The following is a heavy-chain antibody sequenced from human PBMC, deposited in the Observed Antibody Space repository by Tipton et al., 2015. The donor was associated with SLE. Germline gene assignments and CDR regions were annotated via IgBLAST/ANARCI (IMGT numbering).Heavy chain of an antibody. CDR2: ISSSSSDI. V-gene: IGHV3-21*04. CDR1: GFTFSSYS. J-gene: IGHJ3*02. CDR3: AKLERHSSGWLDAFDI. Sequence: SLRLSCAASGFTFSSYSVHWVRQAPGKGLEWVSSISSSSSDIYYADSVKGRFTISRDNAKNSLYLQMNSLRAEDTAVYYCAKLERHSSGWLDAFDIWGQGTMVTVSS. D-gene: IGHD6-19*01.